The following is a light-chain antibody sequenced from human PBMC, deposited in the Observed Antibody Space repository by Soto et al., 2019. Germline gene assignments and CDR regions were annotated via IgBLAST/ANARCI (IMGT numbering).Light chain of an antibody. CDR2: DAS. V-gene: IGKV1-5*01. CDR1: QSISSW. CDR3: QQYNSYSPWT. Sequence: DIDMTQSPSTPSASVVDTVTITCRVSQSISSWLAWYQQIPGKAPKLLIYDASSLESGVPSRFSGSGSGTEFTLTISSLQPDDFATYYCQQYNSYSPWTFGQASKVDIK. J-gene: IGKJ1*01.